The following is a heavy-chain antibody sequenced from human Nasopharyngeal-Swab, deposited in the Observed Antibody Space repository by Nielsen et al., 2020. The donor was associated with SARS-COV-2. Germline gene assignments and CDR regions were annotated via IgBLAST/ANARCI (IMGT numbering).Heavy chain of an antibody. Sequence: ASVKVSCKASGYTFTTYNAHWVRQAPGQGLEWMGIINPSGGSTSYAQKFQGRVTMTRDTSTSTVYMELSSLRSEDTAVYYCARNIVVVPAAVLYYYYGMDVWGQGTTVTVSS. V-gene: IGHV1-46*01. J-gene: IGHJ6*02. CDR2: INPSGGST. D-gene: IGHD2-2*01. CDR1: GYTFTTYN. CDR3: ARNIVVVPAAVLYYYYGMDV.